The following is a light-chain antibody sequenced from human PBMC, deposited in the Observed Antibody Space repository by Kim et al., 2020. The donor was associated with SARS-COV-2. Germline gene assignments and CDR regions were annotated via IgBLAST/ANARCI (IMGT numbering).Light chain of an antibody. CDR2: DAT. J-gene: IGKJ2*03. CDR1: QSVDRW. V-gene: IGKV1-5*01. CDR3: QLYSTYSYS. Sequence: IRLTQSPSTLSATIGDRVSITCRASQSVDRWLAWYQQRPGKAPKLLIYDATDLKSGVPSRFSGRGSGTEFTLTITSLQPDDFGTYYCQLYSTYSYSLGQGTKLEI.